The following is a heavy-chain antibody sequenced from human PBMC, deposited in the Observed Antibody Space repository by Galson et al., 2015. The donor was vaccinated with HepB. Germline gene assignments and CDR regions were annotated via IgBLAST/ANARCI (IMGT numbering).Heavy chain of an antibody. CDR1: GYTFTGYY. D-gene: IGHD4-23*01. Sequence: SVKVSCKASGYTFTGYYMHWVRQAPGQGLEWMGRINPNSGGTNYAQKFQGRVTMTRDTSISTAYMELSRLRSDDTAVYYCAREGSAVTQLYYYYYMDVWGKGTTVTVSS. V-gene: IGHV1-2*06. CDR3: AREGSAVTQLYYYYYMDV. CDR2: INPNSGGT. J-gene: IGHJ6*03.